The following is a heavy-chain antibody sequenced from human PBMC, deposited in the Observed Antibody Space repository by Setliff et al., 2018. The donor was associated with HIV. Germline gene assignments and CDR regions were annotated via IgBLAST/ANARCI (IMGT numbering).Heavy chain of an antibody. V-gene: IGHV4-4*07. D-gene: IGHD4-17*01. CDR1: DDSISSNY. CDR3: ARDREDDGDYVAFDI. Sequence: PSETLSLTCTVSDDSISSNYWSWIRQSAGKGLEWVGRIHTGGRTNYNPSLKGRVTMSVDTSKNQFSLKLSSVTAADTAVYYCARDREDDGDYVAFDIWGQGTMVTVSS. CDR2: IHTGGRT. J-gene: IGHJ3*02.